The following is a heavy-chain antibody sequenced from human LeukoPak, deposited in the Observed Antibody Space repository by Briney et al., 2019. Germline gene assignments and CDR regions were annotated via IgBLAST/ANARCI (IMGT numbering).Heavy chain of an antibody. J-gene: IGHJ4*02. D-gene: IGHD4-17*01. CDR2: IYSAGDT. V-gene: IGHV3-53*01. CDR3: AREGNGYGDHYFDF. CDR1: GFTVSSNY. Sequence: GGSLRLSCAASGFTVSSNYMSWVRQAPGKGLEWVSVIYSAGDTYYADSVKGRFTISRDNSKNTVFLQMNSLRAEDTAVYYCAREGNGYGDHYFDFWGQGTLVTVSS.